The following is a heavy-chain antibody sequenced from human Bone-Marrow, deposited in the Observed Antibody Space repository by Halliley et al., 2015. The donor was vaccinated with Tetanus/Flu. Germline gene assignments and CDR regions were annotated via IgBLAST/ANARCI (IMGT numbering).Heavy chain of an antibody. J-gene: IGHJ4*02. CDR2: IDIDGSTT. V-gene: IGHV3-74*01. CDR3: ARAPPALVGASLLDY. D-gene: IGHD1-26*01. Sequence: SRIDIDGSTTTYADSVKGRFTISRDNAKNPLYLQMNSLRAEDTAVYYCARAPPALVGASLLDYWGQGALVTVSS.